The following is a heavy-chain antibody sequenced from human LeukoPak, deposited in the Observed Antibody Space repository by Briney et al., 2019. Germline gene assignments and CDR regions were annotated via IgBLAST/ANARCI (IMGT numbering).Heavy chain of an antibody. V-gene: IGHV5-51*01. CDR2: IYPGDSDT. Sequence: GESLKISCKGSGYSFSDYWVGWVRQMPGKGLEWMGIIYPGDSDTRYSPSFQGQVTISADKSINTAYLQWSSLKASDTAMYYCARHMGQNDIVTGYSYYFDYWGQGTLITVSS. CDR1: GYSFSDYW. CDR3: ARHMGQNDIVTGYSYYFDY. J-gene: IGHJ4*02. D-gene: IGHD3-9*01.